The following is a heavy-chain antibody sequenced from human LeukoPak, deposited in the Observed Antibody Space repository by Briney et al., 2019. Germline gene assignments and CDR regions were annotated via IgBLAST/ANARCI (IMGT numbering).Heavy chain of an antibody. D-gene: IGHD6-19*01. Sequence: GGSLRLSCAASGFTFSSYWMSWVRQAPGKGLEWVANIKQDGSEKYYVDSVKSRFTISRDNAKNSLYLQMNSLRAEDTAVYYCARDKMWLGSDAFDIWGQGTMVTVSS. CDR1: GFTFSSYW. J-gene: IGHJ3*02. CDR2: IKQDGSEK. V-gene: IGHV3-7*01. CDR3: ARDKMWLGSDAFDI.